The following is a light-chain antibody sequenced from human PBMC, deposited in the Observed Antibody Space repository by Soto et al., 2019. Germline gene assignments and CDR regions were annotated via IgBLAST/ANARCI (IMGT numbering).Light chain of an antibody. V-gene: IGLV2-11*01. CDR3: CSYAGSYTFVV. CDR2: DVS. CDR1: SSDVGGYNY. Sequence: QSVLTQPRSVSGSPGQSVTISCTGTSSDVGGYNYVSWYQHHPGKAPKLMIYDVSKRPSAVPDRFSGSKSGNTASLTISGLQAEDEADYYCCSYAGSYTFVVFGGGTKLTVL. J-gene: IGLJ2*01.